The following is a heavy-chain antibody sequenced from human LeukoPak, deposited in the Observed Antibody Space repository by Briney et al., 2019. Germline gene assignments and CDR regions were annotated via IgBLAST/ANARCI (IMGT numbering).Heavy chain of an antibody. CDR3: ARSSGHLYYFDY. CDR1: GGTFSSYA. CDR2: IIPIFGTA. J-gene: IGHJ4*02. Sequence: GASVKVSCKASGGTFSSYAISWVRQAPGQGLEWMGGIIPIFGTANYAQKFQGRATITADESTSTAYMELSSLRSEDTAVYYCARSSGHLYYFDYWGQGTLVTVSS. V-gene: IGHV1-69*13. D-gene: IGHD3-3*02.